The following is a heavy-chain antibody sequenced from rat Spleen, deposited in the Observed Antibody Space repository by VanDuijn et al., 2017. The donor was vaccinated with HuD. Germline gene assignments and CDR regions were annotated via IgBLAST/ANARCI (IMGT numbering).Heavy chain of an antibody. V-gene: IGHV5-7*01. CDR1: GFIFSNYN. Sequence: EVQLVESGGGLVQPGRSLKLSCAASGFIFSNYNMAWVRQAPKKGLEWVATITQDGTSTFYRDSVKGRFTISRDNAKSTLYLQMDSLRSEDTATYYCTRPSFGYPFAYWGQGTLVTVSS. CDR2: ITQDGTST. CDR3: TRPSFGYPFAY. D-gene: IGHD1-7*01. J-gene: IGHJ3*01.